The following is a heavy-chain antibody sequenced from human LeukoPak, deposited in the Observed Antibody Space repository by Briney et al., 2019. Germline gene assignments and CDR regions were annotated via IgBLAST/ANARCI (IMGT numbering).Heavy chain of an antibody. CDR3: ARGGYGDYRIFYTLFDF. CDR1: GYSFTSYW. V-gene: IGHV5-51*01. J-gene: IGHJ4*02. Sequence: GESLKISCKGSGYSFTSYWIGWVRQMPGKGLEWMGIIYPGDSDTRYSPSFQGQVTISADRSISTAYLQWSSLKASDTAMYYCARGGYGDYRIFYTLFDFWGQGTLVTVSS. D-gene: IGHD4-17*01. CDR2: IYPGDSDT.